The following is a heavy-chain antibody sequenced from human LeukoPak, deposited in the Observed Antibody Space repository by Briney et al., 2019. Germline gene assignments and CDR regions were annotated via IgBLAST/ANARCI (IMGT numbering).Heavy chain of an antibody. CDR3: ARDREIWLPHNWFDP. Sequence: GSLRLSCAASGFTFSSYWMSWVRHAPGKGLEWVANIKQDGSEEYYVDSVKGRFTISRDNAKNSLFLQMNSLRAEDTAVYYCARDREIWLPHNWFDPWGQGTLVTVSS. CDR2: IKQDGSEE. V-gene: IGHV3-7*01. CDR1: GFTFSSYW. D-gene: IGHD5-24*01. J-gene: IGHJ5*02.